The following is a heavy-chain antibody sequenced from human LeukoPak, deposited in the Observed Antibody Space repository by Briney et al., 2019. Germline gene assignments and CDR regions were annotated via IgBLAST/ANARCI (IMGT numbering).Heavy chain of an antibody. CDR1: GGSISSSSYS. Sequence: SETLSPTCTVSGGSISSSSYSWGWIRQPPGKGLEWIGSIYYSGSTYYNPSLKSRVTISVDTSKNQFSLKLSSVTAADTAVYYCASGWDRNTHSSSWYVPSDYWGQGTLVTVSS. J-gene: IGHJ4*02. CDR2: IYYSGST. D-gene: IGHD6-13*01. CDR3: ASGWDRNTHSSSWYVPSDY. V-gene: IGHV4-39*01.